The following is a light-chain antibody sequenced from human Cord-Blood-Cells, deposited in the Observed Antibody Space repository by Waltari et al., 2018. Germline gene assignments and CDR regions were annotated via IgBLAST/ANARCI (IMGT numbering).Light chain of an antibody. J-gene: IGLJ2*01. V-gene: IGLV2-14*01. Sequence: QSAMTQPASVSGSPAQSITISCTGTSRDVGGYNYVSWYQQHPGKAPKLMIYEVSKRPSGVSNRFSGSKSGNTASLTISGLQAEDEADYYCSSYTSSSTLVFGGGTKLTVL. CDR1: SRDVGGYNY. CDR3: SSYTSSSTLV. CDR2: EVS.